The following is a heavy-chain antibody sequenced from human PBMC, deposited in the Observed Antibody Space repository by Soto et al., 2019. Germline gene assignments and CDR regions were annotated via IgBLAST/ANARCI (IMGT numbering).Heavy chain of an antibody. Sequence: SETLSLTCTVSGDSISSNYWSWIRQPPGKGLEWIGYISNSGYTNYNPSLKSRVTISVDTSKNQFSLKLSSVTAADAAVYYCARKNDYYDYWGQRTRVTVSS. CDR3: ARKNDYYDY. CDR1: GDSISSNY. CDR2: ISNSGYT. V-gene: IGHV4-59*01. J-gene: IGHJ4*02.